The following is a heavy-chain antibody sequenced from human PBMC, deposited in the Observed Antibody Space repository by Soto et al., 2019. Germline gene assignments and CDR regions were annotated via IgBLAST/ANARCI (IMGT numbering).Heavy chain of an antibody. J-gene: IGHJ4*03. CDR1: VFISRIYD. CDR3: AKLAPELSKSTRYFDS. D-gene: IGHD1-7*01. CDR2: ISPTGGTT. V-gene: IGHV3-23*01. Sequence: PWGSLLLSCAPSVFISRIYDMSWVRQAPGKGLEWVSGISPTGGTTYYADSVKGRFTISRDNSGHTLFLTLKGLRVDDTAIYYCAKLAPELSKSTRYFDSWGQGALVTVSS.